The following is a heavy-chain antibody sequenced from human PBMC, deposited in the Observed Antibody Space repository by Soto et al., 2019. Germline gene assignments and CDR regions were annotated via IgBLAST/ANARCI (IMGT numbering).Heavy chain of an antibody. CDR1: GGSFTSDNW. CDR2: IYRTGST. D-gene: IGHD1-7*01. Sequence: SETLSLTCAVSGGSFTSDNWWTWVRQPPGQGLEWIGEIYRTGSTNYNPSLKSRVTISLDKSENQFSLKVTSLTAADTAVYYCASRDPGTSVDYWGQGTLVTVSS. J-gene: IGHJ4*02. CDR3: ASRDPGTSVDY. V-gene: IGHV4-4*02.